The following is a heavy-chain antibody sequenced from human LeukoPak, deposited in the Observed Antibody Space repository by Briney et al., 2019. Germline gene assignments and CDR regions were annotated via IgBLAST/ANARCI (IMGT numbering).Heavy chain of an antibody. CDR3: ARYCSGGSCYSYNWFDP. J-gene: IGHJ5*02. Sequence: SETLSLTCAVYGGSFSGYYWSWIRQPPGKGLEWIGEINHSGSTNYNPSVKSRVTISVDTSKNQFSLKLSSVTAADTAVYYCARYCSGGSCYSYNWFDPWGQGTLVTVSS. D-gene: IGHD2-15*01. CDR1: GGSFSGYY. CDR2: INHSGST. V-gene: IGHV4-34*01.